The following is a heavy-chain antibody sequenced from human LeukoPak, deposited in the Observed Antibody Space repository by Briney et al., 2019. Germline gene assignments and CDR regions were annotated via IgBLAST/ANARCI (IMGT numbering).Heavy chain of an antibody. V-gene: IGHV4-59*01. Sequence: SETLSLTCTVSGGSISSYYWSWIRQPPGKGLEWIGYIYYSGSTNYNPSLKSRVTISVDTSKNQFSLKLSSVTAADTAVYYCARMTPAYCGGDCYPAYFQHWGQGTLVTVSS. CDR2: IYYSGST. CDR1: GGSISSYY. CDR3: ARMTPAYCGGDCYPAYFQH. D-gene: IGHD2-21*02. J-gene: IGHJ1*01.